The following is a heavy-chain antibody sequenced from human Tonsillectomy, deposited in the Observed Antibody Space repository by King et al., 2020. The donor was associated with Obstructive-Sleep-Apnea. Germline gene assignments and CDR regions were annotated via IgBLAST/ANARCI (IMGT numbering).Heavy chain of an antibody. CDR3: ASWYYYDSSGYYHWFDP. J-gene: IGHJ5*02. V-gene: IGHV4-61*01. D-gene: IGHD3-22*01. CDR2: IYYSGST. CDR1: GGSVSSGSYY. Sequence: QLQESGPGLVKPSETLSLTCTVSGGSVSSGSYYWSWIRQPPGKGLEWIGYIYYSGSTNYNPSLKSRVTISVDTSKNQFSLKLSPVTAADTAVYYCASWYYYDSSGYYHWFDPWGQGTLVTVSS.